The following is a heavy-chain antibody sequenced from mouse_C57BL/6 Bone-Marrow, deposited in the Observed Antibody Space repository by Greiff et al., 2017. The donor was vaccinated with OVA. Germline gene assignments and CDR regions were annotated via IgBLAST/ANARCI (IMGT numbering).Heavy chain of an antibody. V-gene: IGHV1-15*01. CDR3: TPLYYSNHR. CDR2: IDPETGGT. CDR1: GYAFTDYD. D-gene: IGHD2-5*01. J-gene: IGHJ3*02. Sequence: VQLLESGAELVRPGASVTLSCEASGYAFTDYDMYWVQQTPVHGLEWIGAIDPETGGTDYNQNIKGQAILTADKTTSTGYLELRSLTSEDSAVYYCTPLYYSNHRWGQGTLVTVSA.